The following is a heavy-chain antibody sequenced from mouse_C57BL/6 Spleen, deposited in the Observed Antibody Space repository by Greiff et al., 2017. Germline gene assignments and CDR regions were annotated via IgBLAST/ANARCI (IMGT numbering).Heavy chain of an antibody. Sequence: VQLQQPGAELVKPGASVKLSCKASGYTFTSYWMHWVKQRPGQGLEWIGMIHPNSGSTNYNEKFKSKATLTVDKSSSTAYMQLSSLTSEYSAVYYCARGNDYDYFDYWGQGTTLTVSS. CDR2: IHPNSGST. CDR1: GYTFTSYW. D-gene: IGHD2-4*01. CDR3: ARGNDYDYFDY. V-gene: IGHV1-64*01. J-gene: IGHJ2*01.